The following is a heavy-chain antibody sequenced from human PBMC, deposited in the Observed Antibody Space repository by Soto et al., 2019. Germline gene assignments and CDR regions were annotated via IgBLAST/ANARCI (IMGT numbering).Heavy chain of an antibody. CDR1: GYTFTTYD. CDR3: ARGGIVVVPAAMGSDYYYYMDV. D-gene: IGHD2-2*01. CDR2: INPNSGGT. J-gene: IGHJ6*03. Sequence: ASVKVSCKASGYTFTTYDISWVRQAPGQGLERMGWINPNSGGTNYAQKFQGWVTMTRDTSINTAYMELSRLRSDDTAVYYCARGGIVVVPAAMGSDYYYYMDVWGKGTTVTVSS. V-gene: IGHV1-2*04.